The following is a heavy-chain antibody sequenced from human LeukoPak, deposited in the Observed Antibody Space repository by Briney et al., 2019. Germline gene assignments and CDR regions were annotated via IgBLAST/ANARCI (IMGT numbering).Heavy chain of an antibody. CDR2: INHSGST. J-gene: IGHJ4*02. CDR1: GGSFSGYY. D-gene: IGHD4-23*01. CDR3: ANSYDGKVVPFDC. Sequence: SETLSLTCAVYGGSFSGYYWSWIRQPPGKGLEWIGEINHSGSTNYNPSLKSRITLSIDTSKNQFSLRLSSVTAADTAVYYCANSYDGKVVPFDCWGQGSLVTVSS. V-gene: IGHV4-34*01.